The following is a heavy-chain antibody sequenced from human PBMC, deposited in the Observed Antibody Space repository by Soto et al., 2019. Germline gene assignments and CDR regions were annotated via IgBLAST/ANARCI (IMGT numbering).Heavy chain of an antibody. V-gene: IGHV1-24*01. CDR3: ATHYYGSGSYYHRAAFDI. D-gene: IGHD3-10*01. CDR1: GYTLTELS. J-gene: IGHJ3*02. CDR2: FDPEDGET. Sequence: ASVKDSCKVSGYTLTELSMHWVRQAPGKGLEWMGGFDPEDGETICAQKFQGRVTMTEDTSTDTAYMELSSLRSEDTAVYYCATHYYGSGSYYHRAAFDIXGQGTMVTVSS.